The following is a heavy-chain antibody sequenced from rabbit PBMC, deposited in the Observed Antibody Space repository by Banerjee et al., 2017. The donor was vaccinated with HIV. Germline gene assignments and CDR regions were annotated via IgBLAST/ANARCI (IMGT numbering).Heavy chain of an antibody. V-gene: IGHV1S47*01. CDR3: ARGLYDGITRMKL. CDR1: GFDFSSNA. Sequence: QEQLEESGGDLVKPEGSLTLTCRASGFDFSSNAMCWVRQAPGKGPEWIACIDNGDGSTYYANWVNGRFTISRSTSLNTVTLQLNSLTATDTATYFCARGLYDGITRMKLWGPGTLVTVS. D-gene: IGHD4-2*01. CDR2: IDNGDGST. J-gene: IGHJ4*01.